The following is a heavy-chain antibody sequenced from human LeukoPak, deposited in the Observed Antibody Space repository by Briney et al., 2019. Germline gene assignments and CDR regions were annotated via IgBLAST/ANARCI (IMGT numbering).Heavy chain of an antibody. D-gene: IGHD3-10*01. Sequence: ASVKVSCKASGGTFSSYAISWVRQAPGQGLEWMGWINPNSGGTNYAQKFQGRVTMTRDTSISTAYMELSRLRSDDTAVYYCARDPLSIMVRGVIIPRFDPWGQGTLVTVSS. CDR2: INPNSGGT. V-gene: IGHV1-2*02. CDR1: GGTFSSYA. CDR3: ARDPLSIMVRGVIIPRFDP. J-gene: IGHJ5*02.